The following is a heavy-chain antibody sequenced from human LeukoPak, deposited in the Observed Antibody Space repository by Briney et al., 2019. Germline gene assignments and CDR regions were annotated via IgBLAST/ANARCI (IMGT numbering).Heavy chain of an antibody. D-gene: IGHD5-12*01. J-gene: IGHJ6*03. CDR1: GFTFSSYL. Sequence: GGSLRLSCAASGFTFSSYLMSWVRQTPGKGLEWVANIKQDGSEKYYVDSVKGRFTISRDNAKNSLYLQMNRLRAEDTAVYYCARGRRRYSGYDGNYYMDVWGKGTTVTVSS. V-gene: IGHV3-7*01. CDR2: IKQDGSEK. CDR3: ARGRRRYSGYDGNYYMDV.